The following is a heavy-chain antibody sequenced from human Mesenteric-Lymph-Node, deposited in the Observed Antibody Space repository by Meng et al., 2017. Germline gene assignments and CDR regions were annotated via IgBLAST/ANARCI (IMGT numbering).Heavy chain of an antibody. CDR2: INWNGGST. CDR3: ARAWFGELFHYFDY. CDR1: GFTFDDYG. V-gene: IGHV3-20*04. Sequence: GESLKISCAASGFTFDDYGMSWVRQAPGKGLEWVSGINWNGGSTGYADSVKGRFTISRDNAKNSLYLQMNSLRAEDTALYYCARAWFGELFHYFDYWGQGTLVTVSS. D-gene: IGHD3-10*01. J-gene: IGHJ4*02.